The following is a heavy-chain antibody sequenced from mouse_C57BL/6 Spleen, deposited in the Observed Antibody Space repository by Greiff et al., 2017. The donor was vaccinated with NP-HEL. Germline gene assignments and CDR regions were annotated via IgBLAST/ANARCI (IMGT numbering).Heavy chain of an antibody. V-gene: IGHV3-6*01. CDR1: GYSITSGYY. CDR3: ARDSLYYAMDY. CDR2: ISYDGSN. Sequence: EVQRVESGPGLVKPSQSLSLTCSVTGYSITSGYYWNWIRQFPGNKLEWMGYISYDGSNNYNPSLKNRISITRDTSKNQFFLKLNSVTTEDTATYYCARDSLYYAMDYWGQGTSVTVSS. J-gene: IGHJ4*01.